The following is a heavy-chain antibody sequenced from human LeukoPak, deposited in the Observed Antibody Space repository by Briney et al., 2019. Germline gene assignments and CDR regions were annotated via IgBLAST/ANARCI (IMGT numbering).Heavy chain of an antibody. J-gene: IGHJ4*02. V-gene: IGHV3-23*01. CDR3: AKDVGGSSFFDY. CDR2: ISGDGRNT. D-gene: IGHD6-6*01. Sequence: PGGSLRLSCAASGFTFNNFGMAWVRQAPGKGPEWVSTISGDGRNTHYADSVKGRFAISRDNSMSMLFLQMSSLRVEDTALYYCAKDVGGSSFFDYWGQGIPVTVSS. CDR1: GFTFNNFG.